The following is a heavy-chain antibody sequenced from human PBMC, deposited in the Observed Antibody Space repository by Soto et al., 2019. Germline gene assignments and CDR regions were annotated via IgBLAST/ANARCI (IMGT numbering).Heavy chain of an antibody. D-gene: IGHD2-15*01. V-gene: IGHV1-18*01. CDR3: ASDLRGGSCY. Sequence: QVQLVQSGAEVKKPGASVKVSCKASGYTFTNYGISWVRQAPGQGLEWMGWISANNGNTNYAQNLQGRVTMTTDTSTTTAYMELRRLRPDDTAVYYCASDLRGGSCYWGQGTLVTVSS. CDR1: GYTFTNYG. CDR2: ISANNGNT. J-gene: IGHJ4*02.